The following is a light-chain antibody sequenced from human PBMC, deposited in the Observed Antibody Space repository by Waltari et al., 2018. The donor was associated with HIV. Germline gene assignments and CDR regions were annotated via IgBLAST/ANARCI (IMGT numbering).Light chain of an antibody. Sequence: SDEVTQTPSVSVSPGQTARITCSGETLPKKFVYWYQQKPGQAPVVVIYKDNERPLGSPERFSGSRSGTRATLSISGVQAEDEADYYCQSADCSGTSFGGGTKLTVL. V-gene: IGLV3-25*03. CDR3: QSADCSGTS. CDR2: KDN. CDR1: TLPKKF. J-gene: IGLJ2*01.